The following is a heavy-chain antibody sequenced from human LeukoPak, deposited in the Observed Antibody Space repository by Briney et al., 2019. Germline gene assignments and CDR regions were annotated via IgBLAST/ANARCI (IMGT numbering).Heavy chain of an antibody. D-gene: IGHD6-13*01. J-gene: IGHJ5*02. CDR3: ARDGPRAASGYSSSWGWFDP. V-gene: IGHV4-61*08. CDR1: GGSISSGGYY. CDR2: IYTSGST. Sequence: SETLSLTCTVSGGSISSGGYYWSWIRQHPGKGLEWIGYIYTSGSTNYNPSLKSRVTMSVDTSKNQFSLKLSSVTAADTAVYYCARDGPRAASGYSSSWGWFDPWGQGTLVTVSS.